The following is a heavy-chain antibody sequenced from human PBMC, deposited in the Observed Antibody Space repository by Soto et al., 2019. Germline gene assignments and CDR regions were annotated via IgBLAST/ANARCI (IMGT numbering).Heavy chain of an antibody. CDR1: GFTFSNAW. Sequence: GGSLRLSCAASGFTFSNAWMSWVRQAPGKGLEWVGRIKSKTDGGTTDYAAPVKGRFTISRDDSKNTLYLQMNSLKTEDTAVYYCTTATIESPRIVVVVAATSYYMDVWGKGTTVTVSS. V-gene: IGHV3-15*01. CDR2: IKSKTDGGTT. D-gene: IGHD2-15*01. CDR3: TTATIESPRIVVVVAATSYYMDV. J-gene: IGHJ6*03.